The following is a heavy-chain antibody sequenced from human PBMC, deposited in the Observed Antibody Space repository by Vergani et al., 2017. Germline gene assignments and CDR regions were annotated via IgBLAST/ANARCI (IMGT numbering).Heavy chain of an antibody. CDR3: ARDFSSSGWFGLS. CDR2: IYSGGST. D-gene: IGHD6-19*01. CDR1: GFTVSSNY. V-gene: IGHV3-53*02. J-gene: IGHJ4*02. Sequence: EVQLVETGGGLIQLGGSLRLSCAASGFTVSSNYMSWVRQAPGKGLEWVSVIYSGGSTYYADSVKGRFTISRDNSKNSLYLQMNSLRAEDTAVYYCARDFSSSGWFGLSWGQGTLVTVSS.